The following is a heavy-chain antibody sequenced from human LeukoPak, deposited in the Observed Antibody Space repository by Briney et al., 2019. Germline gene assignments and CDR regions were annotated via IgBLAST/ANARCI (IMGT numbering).Heavy chain of an antibody. J-gene: IGHJ5*02. CDR3: ARVWFGELSFWFDP. CDR2: IYNSGGT. D-gene: IGHD3-10*01. Sequence: SETLSLTCTVSGGFITSSFYWSWIRQSPGKGLEWIGYIYNSGGTKYNPSLKSRLTISVDTSKNQFSLKLSSVTAADTAVYYCARVWFGELSFWFDPWGQGTLVTVSS. V-gene: IGHV4-59*01. CDR1: GGFITSSFY.